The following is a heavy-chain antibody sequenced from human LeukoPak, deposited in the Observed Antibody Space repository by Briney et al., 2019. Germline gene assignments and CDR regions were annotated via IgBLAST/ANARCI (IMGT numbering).Heavy chain of an antibody. J-gene: IGHJ4*02. CDR2: INPNSGGT. V-gene: IGHV1-2*06. CDR1: GYTFTGYY. Sequence: GASVKVSCKASGYTFTGYYMHWVRQAPGQGLEWMGRINPNSGGTNDAQKFQGRVTMTRDTSISTANMELSRLRPDDTAVYYCARERYNWNCGYWGQGTLVTVSS. CDR3: ARERYNWNCGY. D-gene: IGHD1-7*01.